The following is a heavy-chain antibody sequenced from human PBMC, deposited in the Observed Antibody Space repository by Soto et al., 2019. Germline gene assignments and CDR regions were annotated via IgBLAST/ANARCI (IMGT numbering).Heavy chain of an antibody. Sequence: SETLSLTCTVSGGSISRYYWNWIRQPPGKGLEWIGYIYYSGSTNYNPSLKSRVTISVDTSKNQFSLKLSSVTAADTAVYYCARDPGSASYYGWCDPWGQGTLVTVSS. CDR3: ARDPGSASYYGWCDP. CDR1: GGSISRYY. V-gene: IGHV4-59*01. CDR2: IYYSGST. J-gene: IGHJ5*02. D-gene: IGHD3-10*01.